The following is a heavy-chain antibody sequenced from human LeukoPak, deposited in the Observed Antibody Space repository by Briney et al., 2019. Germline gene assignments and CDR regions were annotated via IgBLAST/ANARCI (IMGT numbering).Heavy chain of an antibody. CDR2: INHSGST. J-gene: IGHJ6*03. CDR1: GGSFSGYY. Sequence: SETLSLTCAVYGGSFSGYYWSWIRQPPGKGLEWIGEINHSGSTNYNPSLKSRVTISVDTSKNQFSLKLSSVTAADTAVYYCAASISSVRRYYYYYYMDVWGKGTTVTVSS. D-gene: IGHD3-9*01. V-gene: IGHV4-34*01. CDR3: AASISSVRRYYYYYYMDV.